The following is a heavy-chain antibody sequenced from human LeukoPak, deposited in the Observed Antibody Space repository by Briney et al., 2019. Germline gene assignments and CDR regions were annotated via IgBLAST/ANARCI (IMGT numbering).Heavy chain of an antibody. J-gene: IGHJ4*02. Sequence: SETLSLTCGVSGGSITTTNWWSWVRQPPGQGLEWIGEIHLSGRTNYNPSLNSRVTISVDTSKNQFSLKLSSVTAADTAVYYCATYGAYCSSTSCYSTFDYWGQGTLVTVSS. D-gene: IGHD2-2*01. CDR3: ATYGAYCSSTSCYSTFDY. V-gene: IGHV4-4*02. CDR2: IHLSGRT. CDR1: GGSITTTNW.